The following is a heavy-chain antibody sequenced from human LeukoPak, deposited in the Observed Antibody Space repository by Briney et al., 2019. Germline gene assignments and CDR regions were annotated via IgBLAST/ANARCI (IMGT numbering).Heavy chain of an antibody. CDR3: SRYDSDTGDFDP. Sequence: PSETLSLTCTVSGGSISGSTSYWGWIRQSPGKGLEWFGLLNYSGTTYYNPSFKSRVSISIDRSRTQFSLKLSSVTAADTAFYYCSRYDSDTGDFDPWGQGTLVTISS. V-gene: IGHV4-39*07. D-gene: IGHD3-10*01. CDR1: GGSISGSTSY. CDR2: LNYSGTT. J-gene: IGHJ5*02.